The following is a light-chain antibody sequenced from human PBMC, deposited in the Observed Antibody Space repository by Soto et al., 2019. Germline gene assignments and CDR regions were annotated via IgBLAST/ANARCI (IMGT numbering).Light chain of an antibody. CDR3: QSYDSSLSGFVV. CDR1: SSNIGAGFD. CDR2: DNT. Sequence: QSVLTQPPSVSGAPGQRVTISCTGTSSNIGAGFDVHWYQKLPGTAPKLVIFDNTNRASGVPDRFSASRSGTSASLDITGLQAGDEADYFCQSYDSSLSGFVVFGGRTKLTVL. J-gene: IGLJ2*01. V-gene: IGLV1-40*01.